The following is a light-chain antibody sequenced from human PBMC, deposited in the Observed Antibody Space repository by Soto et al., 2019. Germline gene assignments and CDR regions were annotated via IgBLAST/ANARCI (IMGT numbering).Light chain of an antibody. Sequence: DIQMTQSPSSLSASVGDRVTITCRASQSISSYLNWYQQKPGKAPKLLIYAASSLQSGVPSRFSDSGSGTDFTLTISSLQPEDFAPYYCQQSYSTPPVTFGQGTKGEIK. J-gene: IGKJ1*01. CDR2: AAS. CDR3: QQSYSTPPVT. CDR1: QSISSY. V-gene: IGKV1-39*01.